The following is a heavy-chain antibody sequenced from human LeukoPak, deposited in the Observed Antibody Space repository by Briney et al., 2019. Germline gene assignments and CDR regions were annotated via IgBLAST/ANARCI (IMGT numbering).Heavy chain of an antibody. CDR2: ISYDGSNK. Sequence: GGSLRLSCAASGFTFSNYGMHWVRQAPGKGLEWVTLISYDGSNKYYADSVKGRFTISRDNSKNTLYLQMNSLRAEDTAVYYCARDPGSGYEEHFDYWGQGTLVTVSS. J-gene: IGHJ4*02. V-gene: IGHV3-30*03. CDR3: ARDPGSGYEEHFDY. CDR1: GFTFSNYG. D-gene: IGHD5-12*01.